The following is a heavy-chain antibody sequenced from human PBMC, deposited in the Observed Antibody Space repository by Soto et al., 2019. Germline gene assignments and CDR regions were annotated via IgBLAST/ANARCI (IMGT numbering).Heavy chain of an antibody. CDR2: IRQDGSEK. CDR3: ARESSGWSGGAWTNWFDP. V-gene: IGHV3-7*01. Sequence: GGSLRLSCAASGFTFSSYWMSWVRQAPGKELEWVANIRQDGSEKYYVDSVKGRFTISRDNAKNSLYLQMNSLRAEDTAVYYCARESSGWSGGAWTNWFDPWGQGTLVTASS. D-gene: IGHD6-19*01. J-gene: IGHJ5*02. CDR1: GFTFSSYW.